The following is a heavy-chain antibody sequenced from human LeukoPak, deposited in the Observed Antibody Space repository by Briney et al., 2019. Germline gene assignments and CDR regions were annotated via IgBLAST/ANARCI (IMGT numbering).Heavy chain of an antibody. CDR2: ISDDGGST. V-gene: IGHV3-23*01. CDR3: AREGEVYSSSWYPLDY. J-gene: IGHJ4*02. CDR1: GFTFSNYA. D-gene: IGHD6-13*01. Sequence: GGSLRLSCVASGFTFSNYAMSWVRQAPGKGLEWVSAISDDGGSTYYADSVKGRFTISRDNSKNTLYLQMNSLRAEDTAVYYCAREGEVYSSSWYPLDYWGQGTLVTVSS.